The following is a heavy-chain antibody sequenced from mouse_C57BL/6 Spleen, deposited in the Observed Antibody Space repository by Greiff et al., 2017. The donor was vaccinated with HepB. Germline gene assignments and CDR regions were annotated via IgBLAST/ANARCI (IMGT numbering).Heavy chain of an antibody. Sequence: VQLQQSGPGLVKPSQSLSLTCSVTGYSITSGYYWNWIRQFPGNKLEWMGYISYDGSNNYNPSLKNRISITRDTSKNQFFLKLNSVTTEDTATYYGAREGSSGNMDYWGQGTSVTVSS. V-gene: IGHV3-6*01. D-gene: IGHD3-2*02. CDR1: GYSITSGYY. J-gene: IGHJ4*01. CDR3: AREGSSGNMDY. CDR2: ISYDGSN.